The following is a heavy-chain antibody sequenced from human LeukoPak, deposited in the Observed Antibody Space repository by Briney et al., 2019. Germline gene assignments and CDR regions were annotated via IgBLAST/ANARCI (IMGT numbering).Heavy chain of an antibody. CDR1: GFMFSSYT. V-gene: IGHV3-21*01. D-gene: IGHD2-8*01. CDR2: IFGRGISI. CDR3: ASQMGLEY. J-gene: IGHJ4*02. Sequence: GGSLRLSCAASGFMFSSYTLHWVRQAPRKGLGWVSSIFGRGISIYYADSAKGRFTISRDNAKNSLSLQMSSLRAEDTAVYYCASQMGLEYWGEGALVTVSS.